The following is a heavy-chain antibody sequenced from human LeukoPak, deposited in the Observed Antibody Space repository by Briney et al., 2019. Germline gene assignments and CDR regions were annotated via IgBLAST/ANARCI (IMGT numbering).Heavy chain of an antibody. J-gene: IGHJ3*02. CDR3: ARAAAGKYDAFDI. Sequence: GGSLRLSCAASGFTFSSYGMHWVRQAPGKGLEWVANIKQDGSEKYYVDSVKGRFTISRDNAKNSLYLQMNSLRAEDTAVYYCARAAAGKYDAFDIWGQGTMVTVSS. CDR2: IKQDGSEK. CDR1: GFTFSSYG. D-gene: IGHD6-13*01. V-gene: IGHV3-7*01.